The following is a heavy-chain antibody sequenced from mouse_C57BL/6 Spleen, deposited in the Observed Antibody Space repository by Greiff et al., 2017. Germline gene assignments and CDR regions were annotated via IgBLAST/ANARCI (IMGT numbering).Heavy chain of an antibody. CDR2: IYPRSGNT. Sequence: QVQLKESGAELARPGASVKLSCKASGYTFTSYGISWVKQRTGQGLEWIGEIYPRSGNTYYNEKFKGKATLTADKSSSTAYMELRSLTSEDSAVYFCAREDYGNYLYAMDYWGQGTSVTVSS. J-gene: IGHJ4*01. D-gene: IGHD2-1*01. V-gene: IGHV1-81*01. CDR1: GYTFTSYG. CDR3: AREDYGNYLYAMDY.